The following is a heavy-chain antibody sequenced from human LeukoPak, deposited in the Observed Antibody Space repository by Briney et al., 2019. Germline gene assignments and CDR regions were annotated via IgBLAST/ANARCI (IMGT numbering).Heavy chain of an antibody. CDR2: IYYSGST. V-gene: IGHV4-30-4*08. J-gene: IGHJ5*02. CDR1: GGSISSGDYY. CDR3: AREGTLYYDILTGYYKGGPWFDP. Sequence: SQTLSLTCTVSGGSISSGDYYWSWIRQPPGKGLEWIGYIYYSGSTYYNPSLKSRVTISVDTSKNQFSLKLSSVTAPDTAVYYCAREGTLYYDILTGYYKGGPWFDPWGQGTLVTVSS. D-gene: IGHD3-9*01.